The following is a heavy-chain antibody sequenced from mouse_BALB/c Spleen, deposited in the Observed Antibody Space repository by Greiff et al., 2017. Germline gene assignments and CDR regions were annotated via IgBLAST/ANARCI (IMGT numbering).Heavy chain of an antibody. CDR2: IRNKANGYTT. V-gene: IGHV7-3*02. CDR3: ARDTDYDGAY. D-gene: IGHD2-4*01. CDR1: GFTFTDYY. J-gene: IGHJ3*01. Sequence: EVMLVESGGGLVQPGGSLRLSCATSGFTFTDYYMSWVRQPPGKALEWLGFIRNKANGYTTEYSASVKGRFTISRDNSQSILYLQMNTLRAEDSATYYCARDTDYDGAYWGQGTLVTVSA.